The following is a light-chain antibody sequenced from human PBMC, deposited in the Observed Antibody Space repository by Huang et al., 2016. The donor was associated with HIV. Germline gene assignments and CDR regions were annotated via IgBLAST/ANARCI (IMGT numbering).Light chain of an antibody. CDR2: GES. Sequence: ERVMTQSPATLSASPGDRATISCRARQYVGNNLAWYRQKPGQAPRLLNHGESTRATYIPARFSASVSGVEFTLTISSLQSEDFGIYYCQQYNNWPRTFGQGTKLEIK. CDR3: QQYNNWPRT. J-gene: IGKJ2*01. CDR1: QYVGNN. V-gene: IGKV3-15*01.